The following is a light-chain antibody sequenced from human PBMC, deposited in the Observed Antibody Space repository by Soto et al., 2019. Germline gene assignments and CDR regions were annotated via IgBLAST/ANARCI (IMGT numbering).Light chain of an antibody. CDR1: QSVSIN. CDR2: GTS. Sequence: EIVMTQSPAILSASPGERVTISCRASQSVSINLAWYQQRPGQAPRLLIYGTSTRVNGVPVRFSGSGSGTEVSITINSLQSEDFAVYYYEQYNDWPRRTFGRGTKV. V-gene: IGKV3-15*01. J-gene: IGKJ4*01. CDR3: EQYNDWPRRT.